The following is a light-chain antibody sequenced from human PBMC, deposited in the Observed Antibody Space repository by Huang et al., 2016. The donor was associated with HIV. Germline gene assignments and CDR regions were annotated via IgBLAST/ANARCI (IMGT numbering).Light chain of an antibody. V-gene: IGKV1-NL1*01. Sequence: DIQMTQSPSSLSASVGDRVTITCRASQDIRNSLAWYQQKPGKAPNLLVFAVSRLEDAVPSRFSGSGSGTIYTLPISGLQPEDFATYYCQQYSQSPLTFGGGTKVEI. J-gene: IGKJ4*01. CDR2: AVS. CDR1: QDIRNS. CDR3: QQYSQSPLT.